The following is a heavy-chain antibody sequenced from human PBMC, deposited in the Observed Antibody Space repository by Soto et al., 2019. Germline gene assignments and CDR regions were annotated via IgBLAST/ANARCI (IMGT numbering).Heavy chain of an antibody. V-gene: IGHV3-23*01. CDR2: ISGSGGST. J-gene: IGHJ4*02. CDR1: GFTFSSYA. Sequence: EVQLLESGGGLVQSGGSLRLSCTASGFTFSSYAMSWVRQAPGKGLELLSAISGSGGSTYYADSVKGRFTISRDNSKNTLYLQMNSLRAEDTAIFYCAKDRYYDSSGYYFIGSSSYYFDYWGQGTLVTVSS. D-gene: IGHD3-22*01. CDR3: AKDRYYDSSGYYFIGSSSYYFDY.